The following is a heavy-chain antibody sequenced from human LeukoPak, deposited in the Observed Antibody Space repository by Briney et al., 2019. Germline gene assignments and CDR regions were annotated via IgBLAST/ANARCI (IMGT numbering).Heavy chain of an antibody. V-gene: IGHV3-30*18. D-gene: IGHD6-13*01. Sequence: HPGGSLRLSCAASGFTFSFYGMHWVRQAPGKGLEWVALISYDGSNKYYADSVKGRFTISRDNSKNTLYLQMNSLRAEDTAVYYCAKDPGPGIAAAGGRNWYFDLWGRGTLVTVSS. J-gene: IGHJ2*01. CDR1: GFTFSFYG. CDR2: ISYDGSNK. CDR3: AKDPGPGIAAAGGRNWYFDL.